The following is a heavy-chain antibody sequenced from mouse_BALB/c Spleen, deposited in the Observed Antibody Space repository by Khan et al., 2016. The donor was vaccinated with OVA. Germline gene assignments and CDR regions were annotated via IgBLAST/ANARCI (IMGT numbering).Heavy chain of an antibody. CDR1: GYSITSGYG. CDR3: ARTARIKY. Sequence: EVQLQESGPGLVKPSQSLSLTCTVTGYSITSGYGWNWIRQFPGNKLEWMGHLSYSGTTYYKPTLQSRITITRDTSKNQFFLQLNSVTTDDTAAYYYARTARIKYWGQGTTLTVSS. V-gene: IGHV3-2*02. J-gene: IGHJ2*01. CDR2: LSYSGTT. D-gene: IGHD1-2*01.